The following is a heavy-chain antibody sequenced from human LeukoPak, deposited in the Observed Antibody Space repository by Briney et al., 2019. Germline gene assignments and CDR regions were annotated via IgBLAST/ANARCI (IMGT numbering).Heavy chain of an antibody. D-gene: IGHD6-6*01. Sequence: GGALRLSFAASGFTFSSYAMHWVRQAPGRGVEWVAVISYDGSNKYYVDSVTGRFTISRDNSKNTLYLQMNSLRAEDTAVYYCAREGISSDAFDIWGQGTMVTVSS. CDR1: GFTFSSYA. CDR3: AREGISSDAFDI. V-gene: IGHV3-30-3*01. J-gene: IGHJ3*02. CDR2: ISYDGSNK.